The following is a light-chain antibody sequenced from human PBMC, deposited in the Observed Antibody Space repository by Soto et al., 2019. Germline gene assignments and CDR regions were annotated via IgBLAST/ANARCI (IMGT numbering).Light chain of an antibody. V-gene: IGKV1-5*03. CDR1: QDIRNS. Sequence: DIQMTQSPSVLSASVGDKVTITCRASQDIRNSLDWYQQRPGRAPELFISRASDSPVGVPSRFSGSGSGTDFTLTITSLQPEDFETYYYHQYYTYSTFGQGTKLEI. CDR2: RAS. CDR3: HQYYTYST. J-gene: IGKJ2*01.